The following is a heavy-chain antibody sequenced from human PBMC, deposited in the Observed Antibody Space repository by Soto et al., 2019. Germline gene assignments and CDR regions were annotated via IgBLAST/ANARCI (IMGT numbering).Heavy chain of an antibody. CDR3: SQGVSLLGGVDY. V-gene: IGHV3-30*03. D-gene: IGHD3-16*01. Sequence: QVQLVESGGGVVQPGRSLRLSCAASGFTFSSYGMHWVRQAPGKGLEWVAVISYDGSNKYYADSVKGRFTISRDNSKKPGYVQMNRLRGEDTAVYYCSQGVSLLGGVDYWGQGTLVTVSS. CDR1: GFTFSSYG. CDR2: ISYDGSNK. J-gene: IGHJ4*02.